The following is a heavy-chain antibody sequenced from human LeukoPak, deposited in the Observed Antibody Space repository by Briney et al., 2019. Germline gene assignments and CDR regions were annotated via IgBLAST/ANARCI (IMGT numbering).Heavy chain of an antibody. V-gene: IGHV3-23*01. CDR2: ISGSGADT. CDR1: GFTLSRYA. J-gene: IGHJ4*02. D-gene: IGHD3-22*01. Sequence: AGGSLRLSCAASGFTLSRYAVSWVRQAPGKGLEWVSAISGSGADTYYADSVKGRFTVSRDDSKNSLYLQMNSLRAEDTAVYYCAREDLYYDSSGLDYWGQGTLVTVSS. CDR3: AREDLYYDSSGLDY.